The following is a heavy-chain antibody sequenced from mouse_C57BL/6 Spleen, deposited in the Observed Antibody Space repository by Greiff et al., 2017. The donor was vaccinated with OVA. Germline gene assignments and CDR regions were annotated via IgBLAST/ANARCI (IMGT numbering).Heavy chain of an antibody. J-gene: IGHJ2*01. D-gene: IGHD1-1*01. CDR1: GFTFSDYY. CDR3: AREGAPYGYYFDY. CDR2: INYDGSST. V-gene: IGHV5-16*01. Sequence: EVKLMESEGGLVQPGSSMKLSCTASGFTFSDYYMAWVRQVPEKGLEWVANINYDGSSTYYLDSLKSRFIISRDNAKNILYLQMSSLKSEDTATYYCAREGAPYGYYFDYWGQGTTLTVSS.